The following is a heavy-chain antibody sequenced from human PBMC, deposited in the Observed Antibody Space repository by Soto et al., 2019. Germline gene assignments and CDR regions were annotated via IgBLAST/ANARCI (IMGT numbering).Heavy chain of an antibody. CDR3: TPGYSRGWYRENWFDP. V-gene: IGHV3-49*03. D-gene: IGHD6-19*01. CDR2: IRSKAYGGTT. Sequence: GGSLRLSCTASGFTFGDYAMSWFHQAPGKGLEWVGFIRSKAYGGTTEYAASVKGRFTISRDDSKSIAYLQMNSLKTEDTAVYYCTPGYSRGWYRENWFDPWGQGTLVTVSS. CDR1: GFTFGDYA. J-gene: IGHJ5*02.